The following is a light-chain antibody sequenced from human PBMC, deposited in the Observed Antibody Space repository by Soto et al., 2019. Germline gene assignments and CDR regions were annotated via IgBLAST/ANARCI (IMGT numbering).Light chain of an antibody. CDR2: WAS. V-gene: IGKV4-1*01. CDR1: QSVLYSSNNNNY. Sequence: DIVMTQSPDSLAVSLSERATINCKSSQSVLYSSNNNNYLAWYQQKPGQPPKLLIYWASTRESGVPDRFSGSGSGTDFTLAISSLQAEDVAVYYCQQHYNAPFTFGGGTRVEIK. CDR3: QQHYNAPFT. J-gene: IGKJ4*01.